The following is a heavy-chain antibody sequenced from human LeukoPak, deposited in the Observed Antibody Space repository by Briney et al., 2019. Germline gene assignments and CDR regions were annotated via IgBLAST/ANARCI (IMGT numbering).Heavy chain of an antibody. V-gene: IGHV3-74*01. D-gene: IGHD4-17*01. CDR2: INSDGGST. Sequence: GGSLRLSCAASGLTFSNYWMHWVRQAPGKGLVWVSRINSDGGSTTSADSVKGRFTISRDNAKNTLYLQMNSLRAEDTAVYYCAKGGATVIDYWGQGTLVTVSS. CDR1: GLTFSNYW. J-gene: IGHJ4*02. CDR3: AKGGATVIDY.